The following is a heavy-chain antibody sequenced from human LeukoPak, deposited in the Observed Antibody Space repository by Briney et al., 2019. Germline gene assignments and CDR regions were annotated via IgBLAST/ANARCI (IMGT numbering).Heavy chain of an antibody. V-gene: IGHV3-48*01. Sequence: GGSLRLSCAASGFTFSSYSMNWVRQAPGKGLEWVSYISGSSGTIYYADSVKGRFTISRDNVKNSLYLQMNSLRAEDTAVYYCARDSHAAPNAMDVWGKGTTVTVSS. D-gene: IGHD6-25*01. J-gene: IGHJ6*03. CDR2: ISGSSGTI. CDR3: ARDSHAAPNAMDV. CDR1: GFTFSSYS.